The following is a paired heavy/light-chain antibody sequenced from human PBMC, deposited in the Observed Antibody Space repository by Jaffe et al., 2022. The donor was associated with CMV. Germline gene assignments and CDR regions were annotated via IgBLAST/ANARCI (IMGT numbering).Heavy chain of an antibody. J-gene: IGHJ6*03. CDR3: VRASPWYYYMDV. V-gene: IGHV3-72*01. CDR1: GFTFSDHY. Sequence: EVQLVESGGGVVQPGGSLRLSCAGSGFTFSDHYMDWVRQAPGKGLEWVARIRDKANSYPIEYAASVKGRFTISRDDSKNSLYLQMNSLKTEDTAVYYCVRASPWYYYMDVWGKGTTVTVSS. CDR2: IRDKANSYPI.
Light chain of an antibody. CDR2: KVS. V-gene: IGKV2D-30*01. CDR1: QSLVYSDGNTY. J-gene: IGKJ2*01. CDR3: MQGTHWPPT. Sequence: DVVMTQSPLSLPVTLGQPASISCRSSQSLVYSDGNTYLNWFQQRPGQSPRRLIYKVSNWDSGVPDRFSGSGSGTDFTLTISRVEAEDVGVYYCMQGTHWPPTFGQGTKLEIK.